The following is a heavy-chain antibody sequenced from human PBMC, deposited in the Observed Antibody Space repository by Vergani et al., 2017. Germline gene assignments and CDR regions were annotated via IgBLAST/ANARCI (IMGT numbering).Heavy chain of an antibody. Sequence: VQLVESGGGVVQPGGSLRLSCAASGFTFSSYAMHWVRQAPGKGLEYVSAISSNGGSTYYANSVKGRFTISRDNSKNSLYLQMNSLRAEDTAVYYCARLYCSSTSCWFDPWGQGTLVTVSS. CDR3: ARLYCSSTSCWFDP. D-gene: IGHD2-2*01. CDR2: ISSNGGST. J-gene: IGHJ5*02. V-gene: IGHV3-64*01. CDR1: GFTFSSYA.